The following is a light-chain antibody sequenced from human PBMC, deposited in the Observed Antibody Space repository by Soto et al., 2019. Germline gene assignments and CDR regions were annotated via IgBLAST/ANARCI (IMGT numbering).Light chain of an antibody. Sequence: QSALTQPASVSGSPGQSISISCTGTSSDIGIYDYVSWYQHHPGKAPKLMIYEVTNRPSGVSNRFSGSKSGNTASLTISGLQADDEAYYYCTSFSSDSTPLVFGGGTKLTVL. CDR2: EVT. V-gene: IGLV2-14*01. CDR1: SSDIGIYDY. CDR3: TSFSSDSTPLV. J-gene: IGLJ2*01.